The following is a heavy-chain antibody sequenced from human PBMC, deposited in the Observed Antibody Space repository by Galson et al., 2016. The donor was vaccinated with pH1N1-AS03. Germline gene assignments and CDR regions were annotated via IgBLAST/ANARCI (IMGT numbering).Heavy chain of an antibody. CDR2: IRTKTNSYAT. D-gene: IGHD3-9*01. J-gene: IGHJ4*02. CDR1: GFTFSRST. V-gene: IGHV3-73*01. Sequence: CAASGFTFSRSTMHWVRQASGKGLEWVGHIRTKTNSYATAYGASMKGRFTISRDDSKNITYLQMNSLQIDDTAVYFCSRGDWFHWGQGTLVTVSS. CDR3: SRGDWFH.